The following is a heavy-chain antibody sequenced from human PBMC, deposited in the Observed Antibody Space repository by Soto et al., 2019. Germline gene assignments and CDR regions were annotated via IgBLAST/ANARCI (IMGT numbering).Heavy chain of an antibody. D-gene: IGHD5-18*01. CDR3: AREYSYGWNYYYGMDV. V-gene: IGHV3-48*02. Sequence: PGGSLRLSCAASGFTFSSYSMNWVRQAPGKGLEWVSYISSSSSTIYYADSVKGRFTISRGNAKNSLYLQMNSLRDEDTAVYYCAREYSYGWNYYYGMDVWGQGTTVTVSS. J-gene: IGHJ6*02. CDR2: ISSSSSTI. CDR1: GFTFSSYS.